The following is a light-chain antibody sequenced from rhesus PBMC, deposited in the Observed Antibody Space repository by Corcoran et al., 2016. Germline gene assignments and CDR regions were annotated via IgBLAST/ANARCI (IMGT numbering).Light chain of an antibody. CDR1: QNIYTN. Sequence: DIQMTQSPSALSASVGDRVTISCRASQNIYTNLAWYQQKPGKAPKFLLFGTSILQAGIPSRFSGSGSGTDFTLTISSLKPEDSATYYCQQYYDYPLTFGGGTKVESK. CDR2: GTS. V-gene: IGKV1-44*03. J-gene: IGKJ4*01. CDR3: QQYYDYPLT.